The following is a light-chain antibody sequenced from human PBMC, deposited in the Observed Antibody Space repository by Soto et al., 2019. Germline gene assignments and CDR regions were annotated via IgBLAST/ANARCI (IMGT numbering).Light chain of an antibody. CDR3: QQYNDRPPIT. V-gene: IGKV3D-15*01. J-gene: IGKJ5*01. Sequence: EIVMTQSPATLSVSPVERATLSCRASQSVNIHLAWYQQKPGQAPRLLIYGASARATGIPAKFSGSGSGSEFTLTISGLQSEDFAVYYCQQYNDRPPITCGQGTRREIK. CDR2: GAS. CDR1: QSVNIH.